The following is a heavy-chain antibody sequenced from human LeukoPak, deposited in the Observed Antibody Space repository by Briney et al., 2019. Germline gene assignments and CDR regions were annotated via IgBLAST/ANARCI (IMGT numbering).Heavy chain of an antibody. CDR1: GFTFSSYA. V-gene: IGHV3-23*01. CDR3: AKVVRGIAVAGMIDY. CDR2: ISGSGGST. Sequence: PGGSLRLSCEASGFTFSSYAMSWVRQAPGKGLEWVSAISGSGGSTYYADSVKGRFTISRDNSKNTLYLQMNSLRAEDTAVYYCAKVVRGIAVAGMIDYWGQGTLVTVSS. J-gene: IGHJ4*02. D-gene: IGHD6-19*01.